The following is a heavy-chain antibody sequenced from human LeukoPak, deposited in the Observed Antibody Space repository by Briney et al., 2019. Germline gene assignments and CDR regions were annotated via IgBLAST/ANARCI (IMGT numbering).Heavy chain of an antibody. V-gene: IGHV3-23*01. J-gene: IGHJ4*02. CDR2: ISGSGGST. CDR3: AKDAIPYVRGSYRYEDY. Sequence: GGSLRLSCAASGFTFSSYAMSWVRQAPGKGLEWVSAISGSGGSTYYADSVKGRFTISRDNSKNTLYLQMNSLRAEDTAVYYCAKDAIPYVRGSYRYEDYWGQGTLVTVSS. CDR1: GFTFSSYA. D-gene: IGHD3-16*02.